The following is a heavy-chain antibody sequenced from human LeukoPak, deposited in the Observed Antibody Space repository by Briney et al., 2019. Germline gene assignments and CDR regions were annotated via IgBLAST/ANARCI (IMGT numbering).Heavy chain of an antibody. D-gene: IGHD5-24*01. CDR1: GGSISSSNW. Sequence: SGTLSLTCAVSGGSISSSNWWSWVRQPPGKGLEWIGEIYHSGSTNYNPSLKSRVTISVDKSKNQFSLKLSSVTAADTAVYYCARDFRDGYNYFDYWGQGTLVTVSS. CDR3: ARDFRDGYNYFDY. J-gene: IGHJ4*02. V-gene: IGHV4-4*02. CDR2: IYHSGST.